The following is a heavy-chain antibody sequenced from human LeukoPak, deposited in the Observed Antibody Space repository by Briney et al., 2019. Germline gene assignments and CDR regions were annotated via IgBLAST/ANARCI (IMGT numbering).Heavy chain of an antibody. CDR2: INPKIGGT. D-gene: IGHD2-2*01. CDR1: GYTFAGYY. J-gene: IGHJ4*02. CDR3: ARGDVVPAAIDY. Sequence: ASVKVSCKASGYTFAGYYMHWVRQAPGQGLEWMGWINPKIGGTNYAQKFQGRVTMTRDTSISTAYMELSRLRSDDTAVYYCARGDVVPAAIDYWGQGTLVTVSS. V-gene: IGHV1-2*02.